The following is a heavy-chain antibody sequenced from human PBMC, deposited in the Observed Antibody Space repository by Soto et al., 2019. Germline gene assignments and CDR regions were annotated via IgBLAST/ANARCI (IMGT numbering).Heavy chain of an antibody. CDR1: GFTFSSYG. V-gene: IGHV3-33*01. J-gene: IGHJ4*02. CDR2: IWYDGSNK. Sequence: GGSLRLSCAASGFTFSSYGMHWVRQAPGKGLEWVAVIWYDGSNKYYADSVKGRFTISRDNSKNTLYLQMNSLRAEDTAVYYCARDREGEVVVAAHIDYWGQGTLVTVSS. CDR3: ARDREGEVVVAAHIDY. D-gene: IGHD2-15*01.